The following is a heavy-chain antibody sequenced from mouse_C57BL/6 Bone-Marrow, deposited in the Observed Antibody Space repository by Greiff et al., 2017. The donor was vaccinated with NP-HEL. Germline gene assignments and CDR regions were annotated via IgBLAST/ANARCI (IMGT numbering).Heavy chain of an antibody. CDR3: ARDDSNPFDY. D-gene: IGHD2-5*01. CDR1: GYTFTSYW. Sequence: VKLMESGAELVRPGSSVKLSCKASGYTFTSYWMHWVKQRPIQGLEWIGNIDPSDSETHYNQKFKDKATLTVDKSSSTAYMQLSSLTSEDSAVYYCARDDSNPFDYWGQGTTLTVSS. CDR2: IDPSDSET. J-gene: IGHJ2*01. V-gene: IGHV1-52*01.